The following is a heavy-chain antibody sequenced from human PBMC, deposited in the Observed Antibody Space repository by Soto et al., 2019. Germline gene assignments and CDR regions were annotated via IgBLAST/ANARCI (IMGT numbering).Heavy chain of an antibody. V-gene: IGHV1-69*01. CDR3: ASENSSGW. Sequence: SLVKRSRKSAVYAYSSYAGSWVRQAPGQGLEWMGGIIPIFGTANYAQKFQGRVTITADESTSTAYMELSSLRSEETAVYYCASENSSGWWGQGTLVTVSS. CDR2: IIPIFGTA. CDR1: VYAYSSYA. J-gene: IGHJ4*02. D-gene: IGHD6-19*01.